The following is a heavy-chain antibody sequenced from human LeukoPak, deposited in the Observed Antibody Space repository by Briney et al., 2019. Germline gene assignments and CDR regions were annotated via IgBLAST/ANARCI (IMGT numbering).Heavy chain of an antibody. CDR3: ARGGYSYGYVNYYYYYMDV. CDR1: GGSISSGSYY. D-gene: IGHD5-18*01. CDR2: IYTSGST. V-gene: IGHV4-61*02. J-gene: IGHJ6*03. Sequence: SETLSLTCTVSGGSISSGSYYWSWIRQPAGKGLEWIGRIYTSGSTNYNPSLKSRVTISVDTSKNQFSLKLSSVTAADTAVYYCARGGYSYGYVNYYYYYMDVWGKGTTVTVSS.